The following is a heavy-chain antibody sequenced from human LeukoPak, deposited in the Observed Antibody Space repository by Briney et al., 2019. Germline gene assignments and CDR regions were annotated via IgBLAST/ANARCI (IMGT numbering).Heavy chain of an antibody. V-gene: IGHV3-7*01. D-gene: IGHD3-10*01. CDR2: VKKDTSEK. CDR3: ARGPPYGSRSDYFDY. CDR1: GFTFSNNW. J-gene: IGHJ4*02. Sequence: GGSLRLSRAASGFTFSNNWMTWVRQAPGKGLEWVASVKKDTSEKYYVDSVKGRFTISRDNAKNSLYLQMSSLRVEDTAVYYCARGPPYGSRSDYFDYWGQGTLVTVSA.